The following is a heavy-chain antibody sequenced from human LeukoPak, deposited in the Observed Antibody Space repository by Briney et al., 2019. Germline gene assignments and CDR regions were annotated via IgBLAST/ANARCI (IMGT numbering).Heavy chain of an antibody. Sequence: GGSLTLSCAASGFTFSSYAMSWVSRPPGKGLVWVAAISGSGGSTYYADSVKGRFTISRDNSKNTLYLQMNSLRAEDTAVYYCAKDSSGYYYYFDYWGQGTLVTVSS. CDR1: GFTFSSYA. J-gene: IGHJ4*02. CDR2: ISGSGGST. V-gene: IGHV3-23*01. D-gene: IGHD3-22*01. CDR3: AKDSSGYYYYFDY.